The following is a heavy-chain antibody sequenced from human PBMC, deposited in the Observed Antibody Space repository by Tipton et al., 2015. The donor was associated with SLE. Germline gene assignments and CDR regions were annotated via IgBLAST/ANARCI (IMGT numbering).Heavy chain of an antibody. CDR1: GGSISSNNYY. Sequence: TLSLTCIVSGGSISSNNYYWGWIRQPSGKGLEWIGSMYYSGSTYYNPSLKSRVTISVDTSQKQFSLKLNSVTAADTAVYYCARSPSWDYWGGYFDYWGQGTLVSVSS. CDR2: MYYSGST. V-gene: IGHV4-39*01. CDR3: ARSPSWDYWGGYFDY. D-gene: IGHD7-27*01. J-gene: IGHJ4*02.